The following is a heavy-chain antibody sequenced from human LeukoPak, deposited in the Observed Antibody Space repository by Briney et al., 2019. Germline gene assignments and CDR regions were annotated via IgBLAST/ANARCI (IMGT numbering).Heavy chain of an antibody. V-gene: IGHV3-15*01. CDR1: GFTFSNAW. J-gene: IGHJ4*02. CDR2: IKRKTDGGTT. D-gene: IGHD2-2*01. CDR3: ARAGYCSSCTCSFRPVDF. Sequence: PGGSLRLSCAASGFTFSNAWMSWVRQAPGKGLEWVGRIKRKTDGGTTDYAAPVKGRFTISRDDSKNTLYLQMNSLRAEDTVVYYCARAGYCSSCTCSFRPVDFWGQGTLVTVSS.